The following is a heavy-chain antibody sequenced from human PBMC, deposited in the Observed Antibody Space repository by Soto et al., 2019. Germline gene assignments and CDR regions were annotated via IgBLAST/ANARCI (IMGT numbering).Heavy chain of an antibody. Sequence: AGGFLRLSCAASGFTFSISAMGWVRQAPGKGLEWVSAVGGSGGNTYYADSVKGRFTISRDNSKNTLYLEMSSLRAEDTAIYYCAKDRNSDRGRYFDCWGQGTLVTVSS. CDR3: AKDRNSDRGRYFDC. J-gene: IGHJ4*02. CDR1: GFTFSISA. CDR2: VGGSGGNT. V-gene: IGHV3-23*01. D-gene: IGHD2-21*02.